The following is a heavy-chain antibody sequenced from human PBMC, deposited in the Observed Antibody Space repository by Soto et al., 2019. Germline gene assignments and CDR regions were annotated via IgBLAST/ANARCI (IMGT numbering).Heavy chain of an antibody. Sequence: ASVKVSCKVSGYTLTELSMHWVRQAPGKGLEWMGGFDPEDGETIYAQKFQGRVTMTEDTSTDTAYMELRSLRSDDTAVYYCAIAQGSGWFHNWFDPWGQGTLVTVSS. V-gene: IGHV1-24*01. CDR2: FDPEDGET. J-gene: IGHJ5*02. D-gene: IGHD6-19*01. CDR3: AIAQGSGWFHNWFDP. CDR1: GYTLTELS.